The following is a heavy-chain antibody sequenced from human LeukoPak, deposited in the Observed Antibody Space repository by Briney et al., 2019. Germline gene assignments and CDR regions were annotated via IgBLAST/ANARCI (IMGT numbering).Heavy chain of an antibody. Sequence: SETLSLTCTVSGGSISSSSYYWGWIRQPPGKGLEWIGSIYYSGSTYYNPSLKSRVTISVDTSKNQFSLKLSSVTAADTAVYYCARHPRGSGSYRGVKYFDYWGQGTLVTVSS. V-gene: IGHV4-39*01. J-gene: IGHJ4*02. CDR3: ARHPRGSGSYRGVKYFDY. CDR2: IYYSGST. D-gene: IGHD1-26*01. CDR1: GGSISSSSYY.